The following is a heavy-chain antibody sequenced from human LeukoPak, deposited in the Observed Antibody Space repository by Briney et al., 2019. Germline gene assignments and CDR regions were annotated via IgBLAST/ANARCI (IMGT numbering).Heavy chain of an antibody. CDR3: TPSTRLGDYFDY. Sequence: GGSLRLSCAASGFTFSKAWMSWVRQAPGKGLEWVGRIKSKTNGGTTDYAAPVRGRFTISRDDSKNTLYLQMNSLKTEDTAVYYCTPSTRLGDYFDYGGQETLVTVSS. J-gene: IGHJ4*02. D-gene: IGHD3-16*01. CDR1: GFTFSKAW. V-gene: IGHV3-15*01. CDR2: IKSKTNGGTT.